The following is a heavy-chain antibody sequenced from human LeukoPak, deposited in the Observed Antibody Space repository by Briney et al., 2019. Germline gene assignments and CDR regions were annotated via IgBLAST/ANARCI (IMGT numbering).Heavy chain of an antibody. V-gene: IGHV3-30-3*01. J-gene: IGHJ4*02. CDR2: ISYDGSNK. D-gene: IGHD2-21*01. CDR1: GFTFSSYA. Sequence: GGSLRLSCAASGFTFSSYAMHWVRQAPGKGLEWVAVISYDGSNKYYADSVKGRFTISRDNSKNTLYLQMNSLRAEDTAVYYCARSLAYCGGDCYSTMTNWGQGTLVTVSS. CDR3: ARSLAYCGGDCYSTMTN.